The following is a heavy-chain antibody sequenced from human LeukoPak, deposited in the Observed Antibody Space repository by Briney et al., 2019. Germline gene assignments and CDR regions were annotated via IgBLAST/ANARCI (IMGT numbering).Heavy chain of an antibody. V-gene: IGHV3-23*01. D-gene: IGHD3-10*01. CDR1: GLTLIYYA. CDR3: AKVPYSDYGSGRPPFMDV. CDR2: ITYSGDTT. Sequence: GGSRRSSLASPGLTLIYYAMSWVRRAPGKGREWSSTITYSGDTTYYADSVKGRFTISRDNSKNTLYLQMDSLRDEDTAVYYCAKVPYSDYGSGRPPFMDVWGHGTTVAISS. J-gene: IGHJ6*02.